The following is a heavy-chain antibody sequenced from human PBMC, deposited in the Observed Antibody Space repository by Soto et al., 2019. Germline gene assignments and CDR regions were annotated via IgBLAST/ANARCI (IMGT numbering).Heavy chain of an antibody. CDR1: GFTFSNAW. Sequence: GGSLRLSCAASGFTFSNAWMSWVRQAPGKGLEWVGRIKSKTDGGTTDYAAPVKGRFTISRDDSKNTLYLQMNSLKTEDTAVYYCTTGKKSARLYYYYGMDVWGQGTTVTVSS. D-gene: IGHD6-6*01. V-gene: IGHV3-15*01. CDR3: TTGKKSARLYYYYGMDV. J-gene: IGHJ6*02. CDR2: IKSKTDGGTT.